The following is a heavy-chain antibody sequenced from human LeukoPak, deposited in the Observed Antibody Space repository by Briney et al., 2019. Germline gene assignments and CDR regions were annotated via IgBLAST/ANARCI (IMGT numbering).Heavy chain of an antibody. Sequence: GGSLRLSCEASGFTFGSHAMCWVRQAPGKGLEWVAGIFGSGGSPHYADSVKGRFTISRDNSRNTVYLQINSLRAEDTAVYYCGKTTVGYSSGQKPAWPVDYWGQGSLVTVSS. D-gene: IGHD6-19*01. CDR2: IFGSGGSP. CDR3: GKTTVGYSSGQKPAWPVDY. J-gene: IGHJ4*02. V-gene: IGHV3-23*01. CDR1: GFTFGSHA.